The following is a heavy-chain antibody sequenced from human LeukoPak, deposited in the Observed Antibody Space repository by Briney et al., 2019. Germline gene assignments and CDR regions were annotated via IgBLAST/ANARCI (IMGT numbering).Heavy chain of an antibody. CDR2: INAGNGNT. CDR3: ARGPPLYCSSTSCYMDYFDY. Sequence: ASVKVSCKASGYTFTSYAMHWVRQAPGQRLEWMGWINAGNGNTKYSQKFQGRVTINRDTSASTAYMELSSLRSEDTAVYYCARGPPLYCSSTSCYMDYFDYWGQGTLVTVSS. D-gene: IGHD2-2*02. CDR1: GYTFTSYA. V-gene: IGHV1-3*01. J-gene: IGHJ4*02.